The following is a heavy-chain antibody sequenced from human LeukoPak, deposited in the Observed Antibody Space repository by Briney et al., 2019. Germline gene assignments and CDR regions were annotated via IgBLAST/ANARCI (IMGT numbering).Heavy chain of an antibody. Sequence: ASVKVSCKVSGYTLTELSMHWVRQAPGKGLEWMGGFDPEDGETIYAQKFQGRVTMTEDTSTDTAYMELSRLRSDDSAVYYCARYFYGSSGSSSDAFDIWGQGTMVTVSS. D-gene: IGHD3-22*01. CDR2: FDPEDGET. CDR3: ARYFYGSSGSSSDAFDI. V-gene: IGHV1-24*01. J-gene: IGHJ3*02. CDR1: GYTLTELS.